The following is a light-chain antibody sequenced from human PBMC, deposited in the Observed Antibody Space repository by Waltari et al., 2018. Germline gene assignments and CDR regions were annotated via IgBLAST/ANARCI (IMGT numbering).Light chain of an antibody. Sequence: QTVVTQEPSFSVSPGGTVTLTCGLNSGSVSTSYHPSWYQQTPGQAPRTLIYSTNSRSAGVPDRFSGSILGNKAALTITGAQADDESDYYCVLYMGRGIAVFGGGTKLTVV. CDR1: SGSVSTSYH. CDR2: STN. V-gene: IGLV8-61*01. CDR3: VLYMGRGIAV. J-gene: IGLJ3*02.